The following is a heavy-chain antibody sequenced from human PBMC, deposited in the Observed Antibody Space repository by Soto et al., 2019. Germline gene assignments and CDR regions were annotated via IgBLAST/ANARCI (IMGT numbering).Heavy chain of an antibody. D-gene: IGHD3-10*01. CDR1: RFTFSSYG. CDR2: IWYDGSNK. Sequence: SMRLSCAASRFTFSSYGMHWVRQAPGKGLEWVAVIWYDGSNKYYADSVKGRFTISRDNSKNTLYLQMNSLRAEDTAVYYCARDSLLWFGEDGMDVWGQGTTVTVSS. J-gene: IGHJ6*02. CDR3: ARDSLLWFGEDGMDV. V-gene: IGHV3-33*01.